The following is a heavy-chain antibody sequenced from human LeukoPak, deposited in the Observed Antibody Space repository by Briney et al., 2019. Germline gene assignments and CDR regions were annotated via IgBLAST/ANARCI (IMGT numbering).Heavy chain of an antibody. V-gene: IGHV4-34*01. J-gene: IGHJ5*02. CDR3: AGSIFGYPWFDP. CDR1: GGSFSGYY. CDR2: INHSGST. D-gene: IGHD3-9*01. Sequence: SETLSLTCAVYGGSFSGYYWSWIRQPPGKGLEWIGEINHSGSTNYNPSLKSRVTISVDTSKNQFSLEVTSVTAADTAVYYCAGSIFGYPWFDPWGQGTLVTVSS.